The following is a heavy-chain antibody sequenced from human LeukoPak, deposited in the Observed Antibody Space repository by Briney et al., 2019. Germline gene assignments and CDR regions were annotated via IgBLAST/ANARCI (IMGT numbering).Heavy chain of an antibody. V-gene: IGHV4-39*07. CDR3: ARSVVIPAGYYYYYYMDV. CDR2: IFYTGNT. CDR1: GGSISTSRYY. Sequence: SETLSLTCSVSGGSISTSRYYWGWIRQPPGRGLEWIGNIFYTGNTSYNPSLKSRVTMSVDLSTDQASLRLNSVTAADTAVYYCARSVVIPAGYYYYYYMDVWGKGTSVTVSS. D-gene: IGHD2-2*01. J-gene: IGHJ6*03.